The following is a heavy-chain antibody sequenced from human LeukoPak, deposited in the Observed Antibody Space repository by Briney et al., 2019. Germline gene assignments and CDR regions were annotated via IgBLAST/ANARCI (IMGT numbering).Heavy chain of an antibody. CDR1: GFTFSSYG. Sequence: GGSLRLSCAASGFTFSSYGMHWVRQAPGKGLEWVAFIRYDGSNKYYADSVKGRFTISRDNSKNTLYLQMNSLRAEDTAVYYCASTGSVWSGYIGPLDYWGQGTLVTVSS. J-gene: IGHJ4*02. CDR3: ASTGSVWSGYIGPLDY. V-gene: IGHV3-30*02. D-gene: IGHD3-3*01. CDR2: IRYDGSNK.